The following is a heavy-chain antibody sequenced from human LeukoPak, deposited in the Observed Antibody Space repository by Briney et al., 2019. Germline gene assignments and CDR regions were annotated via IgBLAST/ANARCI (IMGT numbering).Heavy chain of an antibody. Sequence: GGSLRLSCAASGFTFSSYAMSWVRQAPGKGLEWVSTISGSGGSTYYADSVKGRFTISRDNSKNTLYLQMNSLRADDTAVYYCASGRGYSSAAFDYWGQGTLVTVSS. CDR3: ASGRGYSSAAFDY. CDR1: GFTFSSYA. J-gene: IGHJ4*02. D-gene: IGHD6-19*01. CDR2: ISGSGGST. V-gene: IGHV3-23*01.